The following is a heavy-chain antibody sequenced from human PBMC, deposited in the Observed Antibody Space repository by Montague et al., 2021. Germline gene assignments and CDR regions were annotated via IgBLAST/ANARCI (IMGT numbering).Heavy chain of an antibody. CDR3: ARGEGVVPAARFDF. CDR1: GGSISTYY. V-gene: IGHV4-4*09. D-gene: IGHD3-16*01. Sequence: ETLSLACAVSGGSISTYYWTWIRQSPGKGLEYIGYFAQSVASGASGSTNYHPSLRGRVTVSVDSSKNQVSLKMTSVTATDTGVYYCARGEGVVPAARFDFWGRGTLVTVSS. CDR2: FAQSVASGASGST. J-gene: IGHJ4*02.